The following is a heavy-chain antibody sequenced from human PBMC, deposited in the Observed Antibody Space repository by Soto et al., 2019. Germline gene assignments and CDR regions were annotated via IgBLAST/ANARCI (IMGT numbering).Heavy chain of an antibody. Sequence: PSESLSLTCIVSGGSISGYYWSWIRQPAGKELEWIGRIYSDGTTNYTPSLVDLRPIYVASSKNHLSRKLPSVPAASTAMYYCGRDQGYTSFSLVSWGEGVLGTVAS. V-gene: IGHV4-4*07. CDR1: GGSISGYY. CDR3: GRDQGYTSFSLVS. D-gene: IGHD5-18*01. CDR2: IYSDGTT. J-gene: IGHJ5*02.